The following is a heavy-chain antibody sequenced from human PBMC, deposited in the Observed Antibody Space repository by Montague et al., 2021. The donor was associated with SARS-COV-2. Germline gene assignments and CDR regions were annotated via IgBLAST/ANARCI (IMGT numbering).Heavy chain of an antibody. CDR2: IYHWGST. CDR1: GGAINSSNW. J-gene: IGHJ6*02. Sequence: SETLSLTCVVSGGAINSSNWWSWVCQPPGKGLEWIGEIYHWGSTNYNPPLKSRVTISIDKSTNQLSLKLSSVTAADTAVYYYARFLGFCSGANCYSSGMDVWGQGTTVTVSS. D-gene: IGHD2-15*01. CDR3: ARFLGFCSGANCYSSGMDV. V-gene: IGHV4-4*02.